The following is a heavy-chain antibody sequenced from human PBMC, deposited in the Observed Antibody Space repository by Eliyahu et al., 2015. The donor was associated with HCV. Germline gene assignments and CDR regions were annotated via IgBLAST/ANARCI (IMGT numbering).Heavy chain of an antibody. CDR2: IDWEDDK. CDR3: ARASTAVANVGFDH. CDR1: XFSLXSNGVS. D-gene: IGHD5-12*01. Sequence: QVTLRESGPALMRPTQTLTLTCGFSXFSLXSNGVSVHWXRQXPGKALXXLALIDWEDDKYYSTSLKARLSISGDTSENQVVLTMTNVDPGDTATYYCARASTAVANVGFDHWGQGTLVTVSS. J-gene: IGHJ4*02. V-gene: IGHV2-70*01.